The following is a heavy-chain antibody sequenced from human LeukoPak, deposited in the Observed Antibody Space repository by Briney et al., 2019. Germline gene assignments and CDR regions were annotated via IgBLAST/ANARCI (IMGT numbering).Heavy chain of an antibody. J-gene: IGHJ4*02. CDR3: ARARNGWSSDY. CDR2: IYHSGST. D-gene: IGHD6-19*01. V-gene: IGHV4-38-2*02. CDR1: GYSISSGYY. Sequence: PSETLSLTCTVSGYSISSGYYWGWIRQPPGKGLEWIGSIYHSGSTYYNPSLKSRVTISVDTSKNQFSLKLSSVTAADTAVYYCARARNGWSSDYWGQGTLVTVSS.